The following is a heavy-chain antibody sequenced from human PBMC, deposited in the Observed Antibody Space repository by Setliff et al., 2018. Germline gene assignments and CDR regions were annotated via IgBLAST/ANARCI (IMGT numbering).Heavy chain of an antibody. J-gene: IGHJ4*02. CDR2: IYYTGTA. D-gene: IGHD3-10*01. V-gene: IGHV4-39*01. CDR3: ARHEFVGGYYGSVTYRHFDY. Sequence: PSETLSLTCTVSGDSISSTSYQWGWVRQPPGKGPEWIGSIYYTGTAYYNPSLKSRVTISVDTSKNQFSLQVTSLAATDTALYFCARHEFVGGYYGSVTYRHFDYWGQGILVTVSS. CDR1: GDSISSTSYQ.